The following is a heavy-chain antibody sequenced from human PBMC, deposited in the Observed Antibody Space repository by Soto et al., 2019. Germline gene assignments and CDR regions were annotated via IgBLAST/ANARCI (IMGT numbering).Heavy chain of an antibody. D-gene: IGHD1-26*01. CDR3: AKDFSVGGSYFDY. Sequence: GGSLRLSCAASGFTFSSYAMSWVRQAPGKGLEWVSAISGSGGSTYYADSVKGRFTISRYNSKNTLYLQMNSLRAEDTAVYYCAKDFSVGGSYFDYWGQGTLVTVSS. V-gene: IGHV3-23*01. CDR2: ISGSGGST. CDR1: GFTFSSYA. J-gene: IGHJ4*02.